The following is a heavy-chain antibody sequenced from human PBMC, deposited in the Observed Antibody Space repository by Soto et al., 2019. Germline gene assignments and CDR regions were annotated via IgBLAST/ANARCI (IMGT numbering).Heavy chain of an antibody. D-gene: IGHD2-2*01. J-gene: IGHJ6*03. Sequence: PSETLSLTCTVSGGSISSSGYYWGWIRQPPGKGLEWIGSIYYSGSTYYNPSLKSRVTISVDTSKNQFSLKLSSVTAADTAVYYCARLLKDCSSTSCYGTARRVPSYYYYMAVWGKGTTVTVSS. V-gene: IGHV4-39*01. CDR1: GGSISSSGYY. CDR2: IYYSGST. CDR3: ARLLKDCSSTSCYGTARRVPSYYYYMAV.